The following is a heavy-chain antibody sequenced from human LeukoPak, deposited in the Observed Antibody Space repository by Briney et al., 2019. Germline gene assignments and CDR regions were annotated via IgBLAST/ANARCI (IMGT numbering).Heavy chain of an antibody. Sequence: GGSRRLSCAASGFTFNKYGMHWVRQAPGKGLEWVAFIRYDGTNKYYADSVKGRFTVSRDPSKNTLYLQMNSLRAEDTAVYYCAKDRCSNGIGCYYYYMDVWGKGTTVTISS. D-gene: IGHD2-8*01. CDR2: IRYDGTNK. CDR3: AKDRCSNGIGCYYYYMDV. J-gene: IGHJ6*03. CDR1: GFTFNKYG. V-gene: IGHV3-30*02.